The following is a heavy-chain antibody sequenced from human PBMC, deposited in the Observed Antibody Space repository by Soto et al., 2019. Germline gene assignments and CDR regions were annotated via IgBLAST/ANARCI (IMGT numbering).Heavy chain of an antibody. J-gene: IGHJ5*02. V-gene: IGHV3-21*01. CDR3: ARDCRSAYSGYDYNWFDP. Sequence: GGSLRLSCAASGFTFSSHSMNRVRQAPGKGLEWVSPISSSSSYIYYADSVKGRFTISRDNAKKSLYVQMNSLRAEDTAVYYYARDCRSAYSGYDYNWFDPWGQGTLVTVSS. CDR1: GFTFSSHS. D-gene: IGHD5-12*01. CDR2: ISSSSSYI.